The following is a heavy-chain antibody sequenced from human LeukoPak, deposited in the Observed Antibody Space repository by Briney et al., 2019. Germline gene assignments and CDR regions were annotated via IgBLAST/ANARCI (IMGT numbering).Heavy chain of an antibody. CDR1: EFDFSSHA. J-gene: IGHJ4*02. CDR3: ANEIRPNDY. V-gene: IGHV3-23*01. Sequence: GGSLRLSCAASEFDFSSHAVTWVRQAPGKGLEWVSAISISGSKTYYADSVKGRFTISRDNSKNTLYLQMNSLRAEDTAVYYCANEIRPNDYWGQGTQVTVSS. D-gene: IGHD4-17*01. CDR2: ISISGSKT.